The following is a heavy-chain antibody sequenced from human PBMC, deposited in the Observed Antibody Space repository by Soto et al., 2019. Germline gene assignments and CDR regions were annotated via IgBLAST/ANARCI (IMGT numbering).Heavy chain of an antibody. D-gene: IGHD3-3*01. Sequence: EVQLVESGGGLVQPGGSLRLSCAASGFTFSSYSMNWVRQAPGKGLEWVSYISSSSRTIYYADSVKGRFTISRDNAKNSLYLHMNSLRDEDTAVYYCARDLLSDPYYYGVDVWGQGTTVTVSS. V-gene: IGHV3-48*02. CDR3: ARDLLSDPYYYGVDV. J-gene: IGHJ6*02. CDR1: GFTFSSYS. CDR2: ISSSSRTI.